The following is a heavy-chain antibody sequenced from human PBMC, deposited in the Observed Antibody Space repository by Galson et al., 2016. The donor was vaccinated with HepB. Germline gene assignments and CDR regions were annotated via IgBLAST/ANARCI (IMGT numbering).Heavy chain of an antibody. Sequence: SLRLSCAASGFNFKNAWMSWVRQTPGKALEWVGRIRSKSDGGTVDYPAPVEGRFTISRDDSKNTLYLQMISLKTEDTALYYCSTDAWGDYGDQKDYWGQGTLVTVSS. CDR2: IRSKSDGGTV. V-gene: IGHV3-15*01. CDR1: GFNFKNAW. CDR3: STDAWGDYGDQKDY. J-gene: IGHJ4*02. D-gene: IGHD4-17*01.